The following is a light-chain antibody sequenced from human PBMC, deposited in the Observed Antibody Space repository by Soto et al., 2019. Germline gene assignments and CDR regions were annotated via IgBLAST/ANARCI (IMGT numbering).Light chain of an antibody. J-gene: IGKJ3*01. CDR3: QQYGSSPL. CDR1: QTVTSGY. Sequence: EIVLTQSPDTLSLSPGERATLSCRASQTVTSGYLAWYKQKPGQAPRLLIYGASSRATGIPDRFSGGGSGTEFTLTISRMEPEDFALYDCQQYGSSPLFGPGTKVDIK. CDR2: GAS. V-gene: IGKV3-20*01.